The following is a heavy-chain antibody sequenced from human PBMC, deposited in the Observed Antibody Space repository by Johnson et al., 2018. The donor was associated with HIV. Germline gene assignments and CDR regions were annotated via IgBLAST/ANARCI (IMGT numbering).Heavy chain of an antibody. D-gene: IGHD3-3*01. V-gene: IGHV3-30*03. CDR2: ISNDGSNK. Sequence: QVQLVESGGGVVQPGKSLRLFCAASGFTFSSYARHWVRQAPGKGLEWVAVISNDGSNKYYADSVKGRFTISREHSKSTLNLQMNNLRAEDMAVYYCARDTDDFWSCAVAFDIWGQGTMVTVSS. CDR1: GFTFSSYA. J-gene: IGHJ3*02. CDR3: ARDTDDFWSCAVAFDI.